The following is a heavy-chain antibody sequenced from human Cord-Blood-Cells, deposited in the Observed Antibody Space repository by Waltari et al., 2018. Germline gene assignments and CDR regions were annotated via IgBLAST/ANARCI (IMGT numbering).Heavy chain of an antibody. D-gene: IGHD1-7*01. V-gene: IGHV1-69*01. CDR3: ARGGFGITGTTGFDY. Sequence: QVQLVQSGAEVKKPGYSVKVSCKASGGTFSSYDISWVRQAPGQGLEWMGCVIAFFGTANDAQKFQGRVTIPADESTSTAYMELSSLRSEDTAVYYCARGGFGITGTTGFDYWGQGTLVTVSS. J-gene: IGHJ4*02. CDR2: VIAFFGTA. CDR1: GGTFSSYD.